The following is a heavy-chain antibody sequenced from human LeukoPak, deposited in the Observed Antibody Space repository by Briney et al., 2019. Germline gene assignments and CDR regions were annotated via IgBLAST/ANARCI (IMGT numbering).Heavy chain of an antibody. CDR3: ARGAPAQYSYGPSHFDY. V-gene: IGHV1-2*02. Sequence: ASVKVSCKASGYTSTGYYMHWVRQAPGQGLEWMGWINPNSGGTNYAQKFQGRVTMTRDTSTSTVYMELSSLRSEDTAVYYCARGAPAQYSYGPSHFDYWGQGTLVTVSS. J-gene: IGHJ4*02. D-gene: IGHD5-18*01. CDR1: GYTSTGYY. CDR2: INPNSGGT.